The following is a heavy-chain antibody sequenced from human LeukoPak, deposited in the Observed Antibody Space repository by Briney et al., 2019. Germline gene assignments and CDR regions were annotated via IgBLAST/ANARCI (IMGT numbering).Heavy chain of an antibody. Sequence: GASVKVSCKASGYTFTSYDINWVRQATGQGLEWMGWMNPNSGNTGYAQKFQGRVTMTRNTSISTAYMELSSLRSEDTAVYYCARPYCSGGSCYSNFDYWGQGTLVTVSS. V-gene: IGHV1-8*01. D-gene: IGHD2-15*01. CDR2: MNPNSGNT. J-gene: IGHJ4*02. CDR1: GYTFTSYD. CDR3: ARPYCSGGSCYSNFDY.